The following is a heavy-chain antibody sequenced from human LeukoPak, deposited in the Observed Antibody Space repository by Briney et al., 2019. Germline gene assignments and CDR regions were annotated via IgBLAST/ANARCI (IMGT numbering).Heavy chain of an antibody. CDR1: GFTFSSYW. Sequence: GGSLRLSCAASGFTFSSYWMSWVRQAPGKGLEWVANIKLDGSEKYYVDSVKGRFTISRDNAKNSLYLQMNSLRAEDTAVYYCARLLKTYDYVWGSYGFDYWGQGTLVAVSS. CDR3: ARLLKTYDYVWGSYGFDY. D-gene: IGHD3-16*01. V-gene: IGHV3-7*01. J-gene: IGHJ4*02. CDR2: IKLDGSEK.